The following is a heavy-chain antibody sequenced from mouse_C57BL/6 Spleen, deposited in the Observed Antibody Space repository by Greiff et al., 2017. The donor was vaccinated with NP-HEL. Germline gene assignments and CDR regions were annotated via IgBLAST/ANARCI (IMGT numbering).Heavy chain of an antibody. V-gene: IGHV5-17*01. J-gene: IGHJ4*01. CDR1: GFTFSDYG. Sequence: EVNLVESGGGLVKPGGSLKLSCAASGFTFSDYGMHWVRQAPEKGLEWVAYISSGSSTIYYADTVKGRFTISRDNAKNTLFLQMTSLRSEDTAMYYCARNYLYYAMDYWGQGTSVTVSS. CDR3: ARNYLYYAMDY. CDR2: ISSGSSTI. D-gene: IGHD5-5*01.